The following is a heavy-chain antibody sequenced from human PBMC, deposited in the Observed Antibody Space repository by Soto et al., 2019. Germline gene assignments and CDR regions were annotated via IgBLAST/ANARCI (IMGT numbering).Heavy chain of an antibody. V-gene: IGHV3-53*02. Sequence: EVQLVETGGGLIQPGGSLRLSCAASGFTVSSNYMSWVRQAPGKGLEWVSVIYSGGSTYYADSVKGRFTISRDNSKNTLYLQMNSLRAEDTAVYYCARALGLKGGNFFDYWGQGTLVTVSS. J-gene: IGHJ4*02. CDR1: GFTVSSNY. D-gene: IGHD2-21*01. CDR2: IYSGGST. CDR3: ARALGLKGGNFFDY.